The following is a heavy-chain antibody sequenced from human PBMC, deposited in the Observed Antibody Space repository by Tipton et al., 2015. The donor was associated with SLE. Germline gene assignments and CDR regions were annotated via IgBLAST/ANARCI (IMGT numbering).Heavy chain of an antibody. CDR2: IWYDGSNK. V-gene: IGHV3-33*08. D-gene: IGHD2-15*01. CDR1: TFTFSSYA. CDR3: TRASLCSGGSCSLGVLDN. J-gene: IGHJ4*02. Sequence: SLRLSCAASTFTFSSYAMHWVRQAPGKGLEWVAVIWYDGSNKYYADSVKGRFTISRDNPKKSLYLQLNSLRAEDTAVYYCTRASLCSGGSCSLGVLDNWGQGTLVTVSS.